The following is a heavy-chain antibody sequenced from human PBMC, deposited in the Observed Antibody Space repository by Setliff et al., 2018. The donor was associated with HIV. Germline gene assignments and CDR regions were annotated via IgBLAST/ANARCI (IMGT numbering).Heavy chain of an antibody. D-gene: IGHD6-13*01. CDR3: AKEYHTEATGRRLANYFDY. Sequence: ASVKVSCKASGYTFTSCFMHWVRQAPGQGLEYIGIINPSDGTTAYVERFQGRVSMTSDTSTSTVYMEMSNLRSEDTAIYYCAKEYHTEATGRRLANYFDYWGQGTLVTVSS. CDR2: INPSDGTT. V-gene: IGHV1-46*01. J-gene: IGHJ4*02. CDR1: GYTFTSCF.